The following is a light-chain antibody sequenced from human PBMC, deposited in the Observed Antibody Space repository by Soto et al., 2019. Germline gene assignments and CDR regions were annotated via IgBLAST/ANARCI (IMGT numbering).Light chain of an antibody. CDR3: QQAHSFPLT. Sequence: DIPMTQSPSSVSASVGDRVTITCRASQNINFWLAWCQQKPGKAPRPLIYAASSLQPGVPSRFSGSGSGTDFTLTIISLQPEDFATYYCQQAHSFPLTFGGGTKVEI. J-gene: IGKJ4*01. V-gene: IGKV1D-12*01. CDR2: AAS. CDR1: QNINFW.